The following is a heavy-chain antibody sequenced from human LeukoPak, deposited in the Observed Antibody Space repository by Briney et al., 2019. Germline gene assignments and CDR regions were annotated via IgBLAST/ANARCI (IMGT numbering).Heavy chain of an antibody. Sequence: PSETLSLTCTVSGGSIGSYYWTWIRQPPGKGVEWIDYIYYSGITNYNTSLHSRGTISVDTSKKQFSIKMSSVTDSDTAVDYCGRESWDTMVRGAVFDYWGLGTLVTVSS. V-gene: IGHV4-59*01. D-gene: IGHD3-10*01. CDR3: GRESWDTMVRGAVFDY. J-gene: IGHJ4*02. CDR2: IYYSGIT. CDR1: GGSIGSYY.